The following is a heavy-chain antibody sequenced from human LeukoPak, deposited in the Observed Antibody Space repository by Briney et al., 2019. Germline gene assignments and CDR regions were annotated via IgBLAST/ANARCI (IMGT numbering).Heavy chain of an antibody. CDR1: GGSISSGGYS. D-gene: IGHD2-15*01. CDR2: IHSTGNT. V-gene: IGHV4-30-2*03. Sequence: SQTLSLTCAVSGGSISSGGYSWSWIRQPPGKGPELIGYIHSTGNTGYNPSLKSRVTISVDTSKNQFSLGLRSVTTADTAVYYCARGGWSIDFWGRGTLVTVSS. J-gene: IGHJ2*01. CDR3: ARGGWSIDF.